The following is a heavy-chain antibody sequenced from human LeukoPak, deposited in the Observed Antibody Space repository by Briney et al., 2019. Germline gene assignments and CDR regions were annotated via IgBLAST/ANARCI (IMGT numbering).Heavy chain of an antibody. V-gene: IGHV3-66*01. CDR1: RFTVSSNY. D-gene: IGHD3-3*01. CDR3: ARDYGFALDGLYYDFWSGYSDY. CDR2: LYSGGRT. Sequence: PGGSLRLSCVASRFTVSSNYMSWVRQAPGKGLEWVSVLYSGGRTDYAGSVKGRFTISRDTSKNSLYLQMNSLRAEDTAVYYCARDYGFALDGLYYDFWSGYSDYWGQGTLVTVSS. J-gene: IGHJ4*02.